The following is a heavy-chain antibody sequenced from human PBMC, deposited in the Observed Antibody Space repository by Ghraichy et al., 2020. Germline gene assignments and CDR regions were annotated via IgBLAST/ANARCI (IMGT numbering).Heavy chain of an antibody. CDR1: GGSISSGGYY. CDR3: ARSRSSLRLDAFDI. J-gene: IGHJ3*02. D-gene: IGHD6-13*01. CDR2: IYYSGST. V-gene: IGHV4-31*03. Sequence: SETLSLTCTVSGGSISSGGYYWSWIRQHPGKGLEWIGYIYYSGSTYYNPSLKSRVTISVDTSKNQFSLKLSSVTAADTAVYYCARSRSSLRLDAFDIWGQGTMVTVSS.